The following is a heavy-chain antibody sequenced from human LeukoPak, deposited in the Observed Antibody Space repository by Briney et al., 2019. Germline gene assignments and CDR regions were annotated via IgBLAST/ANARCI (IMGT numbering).Heavy chain of an antibody. CDR3: AKAYGGSAGLPFDI. J-gene: IGHJ3*02. V-gene: IGHV3-30*02. CDR2: IRYDGSNK. CDR1: GFTFSSYG. Sequence: GGSLRLSCAASGFTFSSYGMHWVRQAPGKGLEWVAFIRYDGSNKYYADSVKGRFTISRDNSKNTLYLQMNSLRAEDAAVYYCAKAYGGSAGLPFDIWGQGTMVTVSS. D-gene: IGHD1-26*01.